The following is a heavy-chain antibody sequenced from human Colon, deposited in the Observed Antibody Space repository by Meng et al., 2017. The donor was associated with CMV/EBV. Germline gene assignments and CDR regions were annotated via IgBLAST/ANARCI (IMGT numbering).Heavy chain of an antibody. D-gene: IGHD2-8*02. CDR3: ARFSATGGHYLGMDV. V-gene: IGHV4-59*01. Sequence: GSLRLSCTVSGGSISSYYWSWIRQPPGKGLEWIGYIYYRGSTNYNPSLKSRDTISVDTSKNQCSLKVSSVTAADTAVYYCARFSATGGHYLGMDVWGQGTTVTVSS. CDR2: IYYRGST. J-gene: IGHJ6*02. CDR1: GGSISSYY.